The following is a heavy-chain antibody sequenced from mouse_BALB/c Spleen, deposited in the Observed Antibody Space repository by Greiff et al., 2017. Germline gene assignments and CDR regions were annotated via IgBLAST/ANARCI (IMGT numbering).Heavy chain of an antibody. J-gene: IGHJ1*01. CDR1: GFAFSSYD. V-gene: IGHV5-12-1*01. CDR2: ISSGGGST. D-gene: IGHD4-1*02. Sequence: EVQLVESGGGLVKPGGSLKLSCAASGFAFSSYDMSWVRQTPEKRLEWVAYISSGGGSTYYPDTVKGRFTISRDNAKNTLYLQMSSLKSEDTAMYYCARPSTGTGWYFDVWGAGTTVTVSS. CDR3: ARPSTGTGWYFDV.